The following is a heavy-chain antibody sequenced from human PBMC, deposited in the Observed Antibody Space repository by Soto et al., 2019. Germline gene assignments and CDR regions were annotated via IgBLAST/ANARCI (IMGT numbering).Heavy chain of an antibody. CDR2: IYYSGST. V-gene: IGHV4-61*01. CDR3: ASIGLAVATLDY. Sequence: QVQLQESGPGLVKPSETLSLTCTVSGGSVSSGSYYWSWIRQPPGKGLEWIGYIYYSGSTNYNPSLKSRVTISVDTSKNQFSLKLSSVTAADTAVYYCASIGLAVATLDYWGQGTLVTVSS. J-gene: IGHJ4*02. D-gene: IGHD6-19*01. CDR1: GGSVSSGSYY.